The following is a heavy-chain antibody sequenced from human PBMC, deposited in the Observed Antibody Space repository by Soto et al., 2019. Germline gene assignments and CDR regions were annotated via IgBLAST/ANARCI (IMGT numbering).Heavy chain of an antibody. CDR1: GGPISSSSYY. D-gene: IGHD2-2*01. V-gene: IGHV4-39*01. CDR2: IYYSGST. J-gene: IGHJ6*03. Sequence: QLQLQESGPGLVKPSETLSLTCTVSGGPISSSSYYWGWIRQPPGKGLEWIGSIYYSGSTYYNPSLKSRVTISVDTSKNQFSRKLSSVTAADTAVYYCARQAEVVVVPAAYYYYYYMDVWGKGTTVTVSS. CDR3: ARQAEVVVVPAAYYYYYYMDV.